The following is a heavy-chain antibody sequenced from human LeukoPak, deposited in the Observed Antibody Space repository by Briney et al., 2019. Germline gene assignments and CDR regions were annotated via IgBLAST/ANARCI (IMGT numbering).Heavy chain of an antibody. CDR2: ITSSSSFI. Sequence: GGSLRLSCAASRFSFSSYSMNWVRQAPGKGLEWVSSITSSSSFIYYADSVKGRFTISRDNARNSLYLQMNSLRAEDTAVYYCARNKLGVLFYFDYWGQGTLVTVSS. CDR1: RFSFSSYS. V-gene: IGHV3-21*01. J-gene: IGHJ4*02. CDR3: ARNKLGVLFYFDY. D-gene: IGHD7-27*01.